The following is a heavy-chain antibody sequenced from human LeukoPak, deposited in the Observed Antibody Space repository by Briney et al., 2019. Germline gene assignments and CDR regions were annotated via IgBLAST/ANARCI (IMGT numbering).Heavy chain of an antibody. V-gene: IGHV4-34*01. D-gene: IGHD6-19*01. CDR3: ARGRGLIAVAGRDYYGMDV. Sequence: SETLSLTCAVYGGSFSSYYWSWIRQPPGKGLEWIGEINHSGSTNYNPSLKSRVTISVDTSKNQFSLKLSSVTAADTAVYYCARGRGLIAVAGRDYYGMDVWGKGTTVTVSS. CDR2: INHSGST. J-gene: IGHJ6*04. CDR1: GGSFSSYY.